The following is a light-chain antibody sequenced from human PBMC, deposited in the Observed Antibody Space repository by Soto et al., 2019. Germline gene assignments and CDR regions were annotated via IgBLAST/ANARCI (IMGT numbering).Light chain of an antibody. V-gene: IGKV3-11*01. Sequence: EIVLTQSPATLSLSPGERATLSCRASQSVSSYLAWYQQKPGQAPRLLIYDASNRATGIPARFSGSGSGTDFTLTISSLEPEDFAVYYCQQRSNWPPTLRGGTKVAIK. CDR2: DAS. CDR1: QSVSSY. CDR3: QQRSNWPPT. J-gene: IGKJ4*01.